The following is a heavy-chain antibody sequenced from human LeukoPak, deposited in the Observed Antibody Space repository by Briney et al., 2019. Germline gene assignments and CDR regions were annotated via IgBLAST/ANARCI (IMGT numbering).Heavy chain of an antibody. CDR3: AKEGYCNSSTCSEIGYFDY. Sequence: PGGSLRLSCAASGFIVSSNYMSWVRQAPGKGLEWVSVIYSGNSTYYADSVKGRFTISRDNSKNTLYLQMNSLRAEDTAVYYCAKEGYCNSSTCSEIGYFDYWGQGTLVTVSS. CDR1: GFIVSSNY. CDR2: IYSGNST. D-gene: IGHD2/OR15-2a*01. J-gene: IGHJ4*02. V-gene: IGHV3-53*01.